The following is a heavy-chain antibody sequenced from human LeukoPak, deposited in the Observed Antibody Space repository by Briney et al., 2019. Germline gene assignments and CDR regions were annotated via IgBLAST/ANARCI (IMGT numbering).Heavy chain of an antibody. CDR3: AKLVTIFAGYFDY. Sequence: GASVTVSCKASGYTFTRYDINWVRQAAGQGLEWVGWMNPNSGNTGYAQKFQGRVTMTRNTSISTAYMELSSLRAEDTALFYCAKLVTIFAGYFDYWGQGTLVTVSS. V-gene: IGHV1-8*01. CDR1: GYTFTRYD. J-gene: IGHJ4*02. D-gene: IGHD3-3*01. CDR2: MNPNSGNT.